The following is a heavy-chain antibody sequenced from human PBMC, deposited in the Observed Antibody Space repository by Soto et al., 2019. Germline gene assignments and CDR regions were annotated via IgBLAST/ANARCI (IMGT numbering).Heavy chain of an antibody. CDR1: GLTFNNND. CDR3: AKAWKYSSDMDV. J-gene: IGHJ6*03. CDR2: ITRGGAT. Sequence: EVQLLESGGGLVQPGGSLRLSCAASGLTFNNNDMSWVRQAPGKGLEWVSLITRGGATYYADSVKGRFTISRDISRNTLYLQINGLRAEDTAVYYCAKAWKYSSDMDVWGKGTTVTVSS. D-gene: IGHD1-1*01. V-gene: IGHV3-23*01.